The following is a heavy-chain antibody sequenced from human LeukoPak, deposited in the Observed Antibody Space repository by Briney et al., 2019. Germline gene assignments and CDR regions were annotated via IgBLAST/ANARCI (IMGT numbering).Heavy chain of an antibody. J-gene: IGHJ5*01. CDR1: GFTFSSYW. D-gene: IGHD2-2*01. CDR3: ARGAGYCSSTGCYGSDWFDS. CDR2: IKQDGSEK. V-gene: IGHV3-7*05. Sequence: PGGSLRLSCAAFGFTFSSYWMSWVRQAPGKGLEWVANIKQDGSEKYYVDSVKGRFTISRDNAKNSLYLQMNRLRAEDTAVYYCARGAGYCSSTGCYGSDWFDSWGQGALVTVSS.